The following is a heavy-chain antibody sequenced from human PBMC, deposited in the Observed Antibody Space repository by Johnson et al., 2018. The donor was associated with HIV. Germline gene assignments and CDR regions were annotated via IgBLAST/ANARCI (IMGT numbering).Heavy chain of an antibody. CDR1: GFTFSDYY. V-gene: IGHV3-11*01. CDR3: AKDMVPWFGELPWAFDGFDI. Sequence: QVQLVESGGGVVRPGGSLRLSCAASGFTFSDYYMSWVRHSPGRGLECVSYIGTSDSTTYYADSVKGRFTISRDNGKNSLYLQMNSLTKEDTAFYYCAKDMVPWFGELPWAFDGFDIWGQGTMVTVSS. J-gene: IGHJ3*02. CDR2: IGTSDSTT. D-gene: IGHD3-10*01.